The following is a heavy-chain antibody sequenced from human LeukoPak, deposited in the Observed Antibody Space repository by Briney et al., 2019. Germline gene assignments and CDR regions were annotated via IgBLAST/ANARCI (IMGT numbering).Heavy chain of an antibody. V-gene: IGHV3-64*01. Sequence: GGSLRLSCAASGFTFSSYAMHWVRQAPGKGLEYVSAISSNGGSTYYANSVKGRFTISRDNSKNTLYLQMGSLRAEDMAVYYCARVSRDGYNEGLDYWGQGTLVTVSS. CDR2: ISSNGGST. CDR1: GFTFSSYA. CDR3: ARVSRDGYNEGLDY. D-gene: IGHD5-24*01. J-gene: IGHJ4*02.